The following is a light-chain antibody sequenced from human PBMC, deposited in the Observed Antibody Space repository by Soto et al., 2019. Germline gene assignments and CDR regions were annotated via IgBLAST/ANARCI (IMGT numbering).Light chain of an antibody. CDR2: EVS. CDR1: SSDVGGYNY. J-gene: IGLJ3*02. V-gene: IGLV2-14*01. CDR3: SSYTSSSSLNWV. Sequence: QSALTQPASVSGSPGQSITISCTGTSSDVGGYNYVSWYQQHPGKAPKLMIYEVSYRPSGVSNRFSGSKSGNTASLTLSGLRAEDEAEDDCSSYTSSSSLNWVFGGGTKLTVL.